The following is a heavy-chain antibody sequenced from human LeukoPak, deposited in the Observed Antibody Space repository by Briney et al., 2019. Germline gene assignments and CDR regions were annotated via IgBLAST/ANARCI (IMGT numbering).Heavy chain of an antibody. CDR2: INSDGSST. Sequence: GGSLRLSCAASGFTFDDYGMSWVRQAPGKGLVWVSRINSDGSSTSYADSVKGRFTISRDNAKNSLYLQMNSLRAEDTAVYHCAELGITMIGGVWGKGTTVTISS. J-gene: IGHJ6*04. V-gene: IGHV3-74*01. D-gene: IGHD3-10*02. CDR3: AELGITMIGGV. CDR1: GFTFDDYG.